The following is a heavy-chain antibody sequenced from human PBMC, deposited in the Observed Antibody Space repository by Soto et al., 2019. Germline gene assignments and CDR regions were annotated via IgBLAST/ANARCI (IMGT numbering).Heavy chain of an antibody. Sequence: GGSLRLSCAASGFTFSSYGMHWVRQAPGKGLEWVAVISYDGSNKYYADSVKGRFTISRDTSKNQFSLKLSSVTAADTAVYYCARGGGSGSPQVIWFDPWGQGTLVTVSS. CDR3: ARGGGSGSPQVIWFDP. CDR2: ISYDGSNK. D-gene: IGHD3-10*01. V-gene: IGHV3-30*03. J-gene: IGHJ5*02. CDR1: GFTFSSYG.